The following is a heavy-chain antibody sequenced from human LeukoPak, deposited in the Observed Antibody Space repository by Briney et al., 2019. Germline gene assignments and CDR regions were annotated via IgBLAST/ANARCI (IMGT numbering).Heavy chain of an antibody. CDR2: INWNGGST. Sequence: PGGSLRLSCAASGFTFSSYEMNWVRQAPGKGLEWVSGINWNGGSTGYADSVKGRFTISRDNAKNSLYLQMNSLRAEDTAVYYCARVTMIVAAFDIWGQGTMVTVSS. J-gene: IGHJ3*02. V-gene: IGHV3-20*04. D-gene: IGHD3-22*01. CDR1: GFTFSSYE. CDR3: ARVTMIVAAFDI.